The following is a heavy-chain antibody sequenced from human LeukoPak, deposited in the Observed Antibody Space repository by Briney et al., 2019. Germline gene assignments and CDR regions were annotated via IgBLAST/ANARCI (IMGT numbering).Heavy chain of an antibody. V-gene: IGHV1-2*06. CDR1: GYTFTGYY. CDR3: ARDDDFWSGYYSRRY. Sequence: ASVKVSCKASGYTFTGYYMHWGRQAPGQGREWMGRINPNSGGTNYAQKFQGRVTMTRDTSISTAYMELSRLRSDDTAVYYCARDDDFWSGYYSRRYWGQGTLVTVSS. D-gene: IGHD3-3*01. CDR2: INPNSGGT. J-gene: IGHJ4*02.